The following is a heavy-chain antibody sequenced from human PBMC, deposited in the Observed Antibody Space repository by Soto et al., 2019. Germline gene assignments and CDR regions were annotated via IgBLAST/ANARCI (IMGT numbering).Heavy chain of an antibody. CDR1: GYTFTSYG. V-gene: IGHV1-18*01. D-gene: IGHD3-22*01. CDR2: ISAYNGNT. J-gene: IGHJ5*02. CDR3: ARGVYYDSSGPSFDP. Sequence: SVKVSCKASGYTFTSYGISWVRQAPGQGLEWMGWISAYNGNTNYAQKLQGRVTMTTDTSTSTAYMELRSLRSDDTAVYYCARGVYYDSSGPSFDPWGQGTLVTVSS.